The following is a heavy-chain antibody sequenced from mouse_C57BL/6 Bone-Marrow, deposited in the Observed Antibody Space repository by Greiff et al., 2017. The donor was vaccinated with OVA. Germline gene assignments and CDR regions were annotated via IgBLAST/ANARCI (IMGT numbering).Heavy chain of an antibody. J-gene: IGHJ4*01. CDR3: ARQGCYYYGSSSYAMDY. CDR2: ISNLAYSI. Sequence: EVKLVESGGGLVQPGGSLKLSCAASGFTFSDYGMAWVRQAPRKGPEWVAFISNLAYSIYYADTVTGRFTISRENAKTTLYLEMSSLRSEDTAMYYCARQGCYYYGSSSYAMDYWGQGTSVTVSS. CDR1: GFTFSDYG. D-gene: IGHD1-1*01. V-gene: IGHV5-15*01.